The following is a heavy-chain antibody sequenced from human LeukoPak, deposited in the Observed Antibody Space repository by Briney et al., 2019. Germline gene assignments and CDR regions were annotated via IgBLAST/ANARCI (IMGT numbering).Heavy chain of an antibody. CDR2: IYHSGST. V-gene: IGHV4-38-2*02. CDR1: GYSISSGYY. D-gene: IGHD1-26*01. CDR3: ARRIVGGLSYYFDY. Sequence: SETPSLTCTVSGYSISSGYYWGWVRQPPGKGLEWIGSIYHSGSTYYNPSLKSRVTISVDTSKNQFSLKLSSVTAADTAVYYCARRIVGGLSYYFDYWGQGTLVTVSS. J-gene: IGHJ4*02.